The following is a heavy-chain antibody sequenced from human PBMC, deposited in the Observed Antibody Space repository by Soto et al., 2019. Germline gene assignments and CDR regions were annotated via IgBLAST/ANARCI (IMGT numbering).Heavy chain of an antibody. CDR1: GFTFSDSP. V-gene: IGHV3-73*01. CDR2: IRSKTNNYAT. Sequence: GGSLRLSCAASGFTFSDSPIHWVRQASGKGLEWVGRIRSKTNNYATAYAASVKGRFTISRDDSKNTAYLQMNSLKTEDTAVYFCSIPTDCSNDVCYDIWGQGILVTVSS. J-gene: IGHJ4*02. CDR3: SIPTDCSNDVCYDI. D-gene: IGHD2-8*01.